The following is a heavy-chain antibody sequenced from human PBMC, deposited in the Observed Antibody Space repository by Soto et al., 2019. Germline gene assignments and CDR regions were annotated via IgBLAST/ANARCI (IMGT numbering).Heavy chain of an antibody. J-gene: IGHJ5*02. CDR3: ARNTFNWFDP. V-gene: IGHV3-11*01. Sequence: QVQLVESGGDLVKPGGSLRLSCAASGFTFNDFFMTWIRQAPGRGPEWVASTSNSGNSVYYADSVKGRFTVSRDNAQNTLTLQMTDLRVDDTAVYYCARNTFNWFDPWGRGTLVTVSS. CDR2: TSNSGNSV. CDR1: GFTFNDFF.